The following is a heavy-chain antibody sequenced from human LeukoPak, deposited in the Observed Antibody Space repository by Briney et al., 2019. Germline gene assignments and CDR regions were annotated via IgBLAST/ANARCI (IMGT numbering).Heavy chain of an antibody. D-gene: IGHD3-9*01. CDR2: IYYTGSA. CDR1: GGSVRSSNDY. Sequence: PSETLSLTCTLSGGSVRSSNDYWGWIRQPPGKGLEWIGTIYYTGSAWYNPSLKSRVTVSVDTSKNQFSLKLSSVTAADTAVYYCARLGGITIFSYWGQGTLVTVSS. J-gene: IGHJ4*02. CDR3: ARLGGITIFSY. V-gene: IGHV4-39*01.